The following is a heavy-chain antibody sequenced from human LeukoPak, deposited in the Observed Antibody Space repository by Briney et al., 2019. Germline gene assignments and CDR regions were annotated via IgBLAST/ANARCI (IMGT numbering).Heavy chain of an antibody. CDR2: IIPIFGTA. Sequence: SVKVSCKASGGTFSSYAISWVRQAPGQGLEWMGGIIPIFGTANYAQKFQGRVTITADESTSTAYMELSSLRSEDTAVYYCARVRPSGVTIFGVVATADAFDIWGQGTMVTVSS. V-gene: IGHV1-69*13. CDR3: ARVRPSGVTIFGVVATADAFDI. D-gene: IGHD3-3*01. J-gene: IGHJ3*02. CDR1: GGTFSSYA.